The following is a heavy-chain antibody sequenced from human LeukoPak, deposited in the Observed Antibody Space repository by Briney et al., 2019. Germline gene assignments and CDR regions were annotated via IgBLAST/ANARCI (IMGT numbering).Heavy chain of an antibody. J-gene: IGHJ6*02. D-gene: IGHD3-16*02. CDR1: GFTFSSYG. CDR3: ARGPGGRSCYYYYGMDV. V-gene: IGHV3-33*01. CDR2: IWYDGSNK. Sequence: GRSLRLSCAASGFTFSSYGMHWVRQAPGKGLEWVTIIWYDGSNKYYADSVKGRFTISRDNSKNTLYLQMNSLRAEDTAVYYCARGPGGRSCYYYYGMDVWGQGTTVTVSS.